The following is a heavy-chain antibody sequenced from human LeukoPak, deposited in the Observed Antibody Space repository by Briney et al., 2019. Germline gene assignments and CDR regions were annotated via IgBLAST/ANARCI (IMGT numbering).Heavy chain of an antibody. CDR2: IYYSGST. J-gene: IGHJ3*02. CDR3: ARGRKDTFGGVISPDAFDI. Sequence: KPSETLSLTCTVSGGSINSYYWSWIRQPPGKGLEWIGYIYYSGSTNYNPSLKSRVTISVDTSKNQFSLQLNSVTPEDTAVYYCARGRKDTFGGVISPDAFDIWGQGTMVTVSS. D-gene: IGHD3-16*02. V-gene: IGHV4-59*12. CDR1: GGSINSYY.